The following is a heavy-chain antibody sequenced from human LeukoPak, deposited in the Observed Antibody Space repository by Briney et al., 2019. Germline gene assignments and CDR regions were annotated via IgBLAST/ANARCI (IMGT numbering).Heavy chain of an antibody. D-gene: IGHD6-13*01. CDR1: GFAFSTYE. V-gene: IGHV3-48*03. CDR2: ISSSGVTI. CDR3: ARDLIAGRSDAFDI. Sequence: LPGGSLRLSCVASGFAFSTYEMNWVRQAPGKGLEWVSYISSSGVTISYADSVKGRFTISRDNANNSLFLQMNSLRAEDTAVYYCARDLIAGRSDAFDIWGQGTMVTVSS. J-gene: IGHJ3*02.